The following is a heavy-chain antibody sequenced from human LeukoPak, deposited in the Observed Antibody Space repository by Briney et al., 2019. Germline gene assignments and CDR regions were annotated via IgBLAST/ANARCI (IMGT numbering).Heavy chain of an antibody. CDR2: IYYSGST. CDR3: ARQSRPGYCSGGSCYSGFDY. V-gene: IGHV4-59*01. J-gene: IGHJ4*02. D-gene: IGHD2-15*01. Sequence: PSETLSLTCTVSGGSISSYYWSWIRQPPGKGLEWIGYIYYSGSTNYNPSLKSRVTISVDTSKNQFSLKLSSVTAADTAVYYCARQSRPGYCSGGSCYSGFDYWGQGTLVTVSS. CDR1: GGSISSYY.